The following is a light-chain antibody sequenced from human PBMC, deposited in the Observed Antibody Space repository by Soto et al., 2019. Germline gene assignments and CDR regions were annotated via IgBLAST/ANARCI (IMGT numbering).Light chain of an antibody. V-gene: IGLV2-23*01. CDR1: SSDFGSYKF. CDR3: YSFASTNTHV. J-gene: IGLJ1*01. Sequence: QSELTLPATASGSPGHSVTITCTGTSSDFGSYKFVSWYQHHPGKVPNAIIYETSKQPSGVSKRFSASKSLNTPPLTIFGLQAVDEADYYCYSFASTNTHVFGSGTKVTVL. CDR2: ETS.